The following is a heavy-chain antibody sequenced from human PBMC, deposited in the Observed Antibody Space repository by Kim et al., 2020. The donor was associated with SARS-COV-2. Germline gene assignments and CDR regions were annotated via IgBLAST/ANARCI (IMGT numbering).Heavy chain of an antibody. J-gene: IGHJ5*01. CDR1: GYSFTNYW. CDR2: IHPGDSDT. Sequence: GESLKISCKGSGYSFTNYWIGWVRQMSGKGLEWMGIIHPGDSDTRYSPSFQGQVTISADKSITTAYLQWSSLKASDTAIYYCARASYCSGVNCYGNFDWF. CDR3: ARASYCSGVNCYGNFDWF. V-gene: IGHV5-51*01. D-gene: IGHD2-15*01.